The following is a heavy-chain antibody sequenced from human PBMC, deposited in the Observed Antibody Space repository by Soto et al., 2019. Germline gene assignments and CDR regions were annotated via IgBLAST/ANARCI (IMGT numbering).Heavy chain of an antibody. D-gene: IGHD3-10*01. V-gene: IGHV3-7*01. CDR1: AFTFSSSW. CDR3: ARPYGSGSYPLDYFDY. J-gene: IGHJ4*02. Sequence: EVQLVESGGGLVQPGGSLRLSCAASAFTFSSSWMSWVRQAPGKGLEWVANIKQDGSEKYYVDSVKGRFTISRDNVKNSLYLQINTLRAEDTAVYYCARPYGSGSYPLDYFDYWGQGTLVTVSS. CDR2: IKQDGSEK.